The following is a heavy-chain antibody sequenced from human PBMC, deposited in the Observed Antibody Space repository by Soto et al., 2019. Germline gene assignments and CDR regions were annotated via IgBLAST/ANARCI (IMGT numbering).Heavy chain of an antibody. CDR1: GYTLTELS. CDR2: FGPEDGET. CDR3: AAPYSISMGRGVIQK. D-gene: IGHD3-10*01. V-gene: IGHV1-24*01. J-gene: IGHJ4*01. Sequence: ASVKVSCKVSGYTLTELSMHWVRQAPGKGLEWMGGFGPEDGETIYAQKFQDRVTMTEDTSTDTAYMELSSLRSEDTAVYYCAAPYSISMGRGVIQKWGHGPLVTVSS.